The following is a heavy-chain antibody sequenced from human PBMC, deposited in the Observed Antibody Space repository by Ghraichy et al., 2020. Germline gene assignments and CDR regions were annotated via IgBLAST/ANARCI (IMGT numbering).Heavy chain of an antibody. V-gene: IGHV4-34*01. Sequence: SETLSLTCAVYGGSFSGYYWSWIRQPPGKGLEWIGEINHSGSTNYNPSLKSRVTISVDTSKNQFSLKLSSVTAADTAVYYCASRYSSGWYEGPVAGRVRNGMDVWGQGTTVTVSS. CDR1: GGSFSGYY. CDR2: INHSGST. D-gene: IGHD6-19*01. J-gene: IGHJ6*02. CDR3: ASRYSSGWYEGPVAGRVRNGMDV.